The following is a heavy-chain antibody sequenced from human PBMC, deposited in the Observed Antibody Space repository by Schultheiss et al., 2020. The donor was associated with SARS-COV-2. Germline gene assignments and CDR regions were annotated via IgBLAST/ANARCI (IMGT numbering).Heavy chain of an antibody. Sequence: GGSLRLSCAASGFTFSSYEMNWVRQAPGKGLEWVSYISSSGSTIYYADSVKGRFTISRDNSKNTLYLQMNSLRAEDTAVYYCAKGGGSYYYVYWGQGTLVTVSS. CDR2: ISSSGSTI. CDR1: GFTFSSYE. D-gene: IGHD1-26*01. CDR3: AKGGGSYYYVY. V-gene: IGHV3-48*03. J-gene: IGHJ4*02.